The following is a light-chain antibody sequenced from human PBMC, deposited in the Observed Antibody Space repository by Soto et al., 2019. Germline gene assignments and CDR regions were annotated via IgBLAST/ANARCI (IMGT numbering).Light chain of an antibody. CDR2: WAS. CDR1: QRVLYSASNKNY. J-gene: IGKJ1*01. V-gene: IGKV4-1*01. Sequence: DIVMTQSPDSLAVSLGERATINCKSSQRVLYSASNKNYLAWYQQKPGQPPKLLIYWASTRESGVPDRFSGIGSGTDCSLTISSVHAEDVAVYYCQQYCSSPWPFGQGNKVEIK. CDR3: QQYCSSPWP.